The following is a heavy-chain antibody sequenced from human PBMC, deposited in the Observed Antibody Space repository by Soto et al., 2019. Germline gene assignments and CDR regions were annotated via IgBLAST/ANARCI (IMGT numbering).Heavy chain of an antibody. J-gene: IGHJ6*02. CDR1: GDTFSSFA. Sequence: QGLLVQSGAEVKKPGSSVRVSCKTSGDTFSSFAITWVRLAPGQGLEWMGVIVPMFAAPTYAQKFQGRVSITADESTRTAYMELSRLRSDDTAVYYCARDRVMRGNAYYYGMDVWGQGTAVTVSS. CDR2: IVPMFAAP. CDR3: ARDRVMRGNAYYYGMDV. D-gene: IGHD2-21*01. V-gene: IGHV1-69*12.